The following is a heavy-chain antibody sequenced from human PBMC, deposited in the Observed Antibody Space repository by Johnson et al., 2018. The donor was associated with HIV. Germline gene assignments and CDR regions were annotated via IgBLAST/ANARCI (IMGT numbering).Heavy chain of an antibody. Sequence: VQLVESGGGLVQPGRSLRLSCAASGFTFDDYAMPWVRQAPGKGLGWVSGISWNSGSIGNAASVKGRFTISRDNAKHSLHLQMNSLRTEDTDIYYCAKDRVRYSSDVDALDMWGQGTMVTVSP. D-gene: IGHD6-19*01. CDR2: ISWNSGSI. J-gene: IGHJ3*02. CDR3: AKDRVRYSSDVDALDM. V-gene: IGHV3-9*01. CDR1: GFTFDDYA.